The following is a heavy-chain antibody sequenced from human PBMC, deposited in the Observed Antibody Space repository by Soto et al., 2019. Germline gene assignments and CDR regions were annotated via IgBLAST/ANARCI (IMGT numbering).Heavy chain of an antibody. Sequence: QVQLVQSGAEVKKPGASVKVSCKASGYTFTTYDISWVRQAPGQGLEWMGRISTYNGNTNYPQSLQGRLTMTTDTSTTTAYMELSSLRSDDTAVYYCARDAYHVLMVNAPDLYGMDVWGQGTTVTVSS. CDR2: ISTYNGNT. CDR1: GYTFTTYD. V-gene: IGHV1-18*01. D-gene: IGHD2-8*01. CDR3: ARDAYHVLMVNAPDLYGMDV. J-gene: IGHJ6*02.